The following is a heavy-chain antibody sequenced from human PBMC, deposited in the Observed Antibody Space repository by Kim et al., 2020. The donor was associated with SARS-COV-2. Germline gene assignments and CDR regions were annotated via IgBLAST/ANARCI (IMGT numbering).Heavy chain of an antibody. Sequence: YAQKVQGWVTMTRDTSISSAYMELSRLRSDDTAVYYCARGSRMVRGATDYWGQGTLVTVSS. CDR3: ARGSRMVRGATDY. V-gene: IGHV1-2*04. J-gene: IGHJ4*02. D-gene: IGHD3-10*01.